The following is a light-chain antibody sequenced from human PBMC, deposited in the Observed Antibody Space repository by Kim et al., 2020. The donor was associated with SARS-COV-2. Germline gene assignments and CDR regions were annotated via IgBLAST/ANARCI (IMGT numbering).Light chain of an antibody. CDR2: DVA. J-gene: IGLJ2*01. CDR3: TSYTTSNTLV. Sequence: QSALTQPASVSGSLGQSITISCTGTSSDVGGYNYVSWFQQHPGKAPKLLIYDVAKRPSGVSNRFSGSKSGNTASLTISGLQAEDEADYYCTSYTTSNTLVFGGGTKLTVL. CDR1: SSDVGGYNY. V-gene: IGLV2-14*01.